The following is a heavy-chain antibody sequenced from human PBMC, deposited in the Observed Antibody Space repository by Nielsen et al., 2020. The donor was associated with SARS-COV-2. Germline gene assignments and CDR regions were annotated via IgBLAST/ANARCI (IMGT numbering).Heavy chain of an antibody. V-gene: IGHV4-59*08. CDR3: ARQRFLPYYYYGMDV. D-gene: IGHD3-3*01. J-gene: IGHJ6*02. CDR2: IYYSGST. Sequence: SDTLSLTCTVSGGSISSYYWSWIRQPPGKGLEWIGYIYYSGSTNYNPSLKSRVTISVDTSKNQFSLKLSSVTAADTAVYYCARQRFLPYYYYGMDVWGQGTTVTVSS. CDR1: GGSISSYY.